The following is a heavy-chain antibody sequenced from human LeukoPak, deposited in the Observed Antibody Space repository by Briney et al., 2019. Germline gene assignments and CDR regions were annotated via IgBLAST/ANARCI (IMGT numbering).Heavy chain of an antibody. Sequence: PGGSLRLSCTASGLSLSNYDIHWVRQAPGKGLEWVAFIRYEGNYNYYADIVKGRFTISRDDSKNTMFLQMTNLRPDDTAVYFCAKDRMTVFESWGQGTLVTVSS. J-gene: IGHJ4*02. CDR2: IRYEGNYN. V-gene: IGHV3-30*02. D-gene: IGHD2-21*02. CDR1: GLSLSNYD. CDR3: AKDRMTVFES.